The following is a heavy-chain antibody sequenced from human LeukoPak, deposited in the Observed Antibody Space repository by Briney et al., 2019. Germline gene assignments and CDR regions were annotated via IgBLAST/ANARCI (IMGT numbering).Heavy chain of an antibody. CDR1: GGTFSSYA. CDR2: IIPIFGTA. CDR3: ARPSFHCSSTSCYTGYGMDV. V-gene: IGHV1-69*05. D-gene: IGHD2-2*02. Sequence: SVKVSCKASGGTFSSYAISWVRQAPGQGLEWMGGIIPIFGTANYAQKLQGRVTMTTDTSTSTAYMELRSLRSDDTAVYYCARPSFHCSSTSCYTGYGMDVWGQGTTVTVSS. J-gene: IGHJ6*02.